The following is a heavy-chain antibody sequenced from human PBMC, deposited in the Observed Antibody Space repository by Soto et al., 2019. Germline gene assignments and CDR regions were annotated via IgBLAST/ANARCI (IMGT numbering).Heavy chain of an antibody. D-gene: IGHD2-15*01. Sequence: SETLSLTCAVYGGSFSGYYWSWIRQPPGKGLEWIGEINHSGSTNYNPSLKSRVTISVDTSKNQFSLKLSSVTAADTAVYYCARVLGLQWWSPSDYWGQGTLVTVSS. CDR2: INHSGST. V-gene: IGHV4-34*01. CDR1: GGSFSGYY. J-gene: IGHJ4*02. CDR3: ARVLGLQWWSPSDY.